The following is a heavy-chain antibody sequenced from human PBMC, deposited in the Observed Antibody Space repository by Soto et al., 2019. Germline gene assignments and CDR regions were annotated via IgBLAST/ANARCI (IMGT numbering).Heavy chain of an antibody. CDR2: IYPGDSDT. D-gene: IGHD3-22*01. CDR1: GYSFTSYW. Sequence: GESLKISCKGSGYSFTSYWIGWVRQMPGKGLEWMGIIYPGDSDTRYSPSFQGQVTISADKSISTAYLQWSSLKASDTAMYYCAREEYYYDSSGYSRWFDPWGQGTLVTVSS. CDR3: AREEYYYDSSGYSRWFDP. V-gene: IGHV5-51*01. J-gene: IGHJ5*02.